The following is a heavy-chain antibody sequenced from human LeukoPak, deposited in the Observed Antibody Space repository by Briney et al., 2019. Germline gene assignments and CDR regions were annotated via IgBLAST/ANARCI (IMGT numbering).Heavy chain of an antibody. J-gene: IGHJ4*02. CDR3: AKDMSSLVSVAIPNFDY. D-gene: IGHD2-2*02. CDR1: GFTFSSYG. Sequence: GGSLRLSCAASGFTFSSYGMHWVRQAPGKGLEWVAFIRYDGNNKYYADSLKGRFTTSRDNSKNTLFLQMNSLRAEDTAVYYCAKDMSSLVSVAIPNFDYWGQGTLVTVSS. V-gene: IGHV3-30*02. CDR2: IRYDGNNK.